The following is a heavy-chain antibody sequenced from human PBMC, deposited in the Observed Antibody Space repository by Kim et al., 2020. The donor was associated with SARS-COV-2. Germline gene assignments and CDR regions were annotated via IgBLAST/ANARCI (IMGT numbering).Heavy chain of an antibody. V-gene: IGHV3-21*01. Sequence: ADSVKGRFTISRDNAKNSLYLQMNSLRAEDTAVYYCASVLYATTQDAFDIWGQGTMVTVSS. J-gene: IGHJ3*02. CDR3: ASVLYATTQDAFDI. D-gene: IGHD2-8*02.